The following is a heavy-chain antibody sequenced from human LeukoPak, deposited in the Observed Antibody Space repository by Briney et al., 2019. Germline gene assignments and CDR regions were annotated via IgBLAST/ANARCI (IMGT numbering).Heavy chain of an antibody. CDR3: ARDDSGND. Sequence: HPGGSLRLSCAASGFTFSSYCMSWVRQAPGKGLEWAANIKQDGSEKYYVDSVKGRFTISRDNAKNSLYLQMNSLRAEDTAVYYCARDDSGNDWGQGTLVTVSS. J-gene: IGHJ4*02. D-gene: IGHD5-12*01. V-gene: IGHV3-7*04. CDR2: IKQDGSEK. CDR1: GFTFSSYC.